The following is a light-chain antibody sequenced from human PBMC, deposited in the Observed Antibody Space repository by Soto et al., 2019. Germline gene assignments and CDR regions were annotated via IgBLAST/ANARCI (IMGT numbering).Light chain of an antibody. J-gene: IGLJ1*01. V-gene: IGLV2-14*01. Sequence: QSALTQPASVSGSPGQTITMSCTGTSGDVGGYNCVSWYQQHPGKAPKLRIYEGTNWPSGISNRFSGSKSGNTASLTISGLQAEDEADYYCSSYRGITSEFFGTGTKVTVL. CDR3: SSYRGITSEF. CDR2: EGT. CDR1: SGDVGGYNC.